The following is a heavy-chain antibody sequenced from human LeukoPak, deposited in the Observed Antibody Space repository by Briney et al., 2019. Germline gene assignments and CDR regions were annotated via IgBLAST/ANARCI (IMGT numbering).Heavy chain of an antibody. D-gene: IGHD5-18*01. CDR2: IKQDGSEK. Sequence: PGGSLRLSCAASGFTFSHYWMSWVRQAPGKGLEWVANIKQDGSEKYYVDSVKGRFTISRDNAKNSLYLQMNSLRAEDTALYYCATHRGYSYGTAEDFDYRGQGTLVTVSS. CDR3: ATHRGYSYGTAEDFDY. V-gene: IGHV3-7*01. CDR1: GFTFSHYW. J-gene: IGHJ4*02.